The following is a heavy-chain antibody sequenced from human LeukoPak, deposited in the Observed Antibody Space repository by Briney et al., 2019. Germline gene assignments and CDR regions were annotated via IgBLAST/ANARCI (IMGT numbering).Heavy chain of an antibody. CDR2: IQDDGSEK. J-gene: IGHJ4*02. D-gene: IGHD2-21*02. V-gene: IGHV3-7*01. Sequence: GGSLRLSRAASGFNFSIHWMTWVRQAPGKGLEWVANIQDDGSEKNYVGSVKGRLIISRDNAKNSLFLQMSSLRDEDTALYYCARGWAAIPDWGQGTLVTVSS. CDR3: ARGWAAIPD. CDR1: GFNFSIHW.